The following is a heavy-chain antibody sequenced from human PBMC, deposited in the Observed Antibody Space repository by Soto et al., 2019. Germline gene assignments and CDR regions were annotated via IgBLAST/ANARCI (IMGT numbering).Heavy chain of an antibody. J-gene: IGHJ3*02. V-gene: IGHV3-23*01. CDR2: ISDSGTGT. D-gene: IGHD3-22*01. CDR1: GFTFSSYA. CDR3: AKDHTVVIRDAFDI. Sequence: VQILESGGGLVLPGGSLRLSCAASGFTFSSYAMYWVRQAPGKGLAWVSGISDSGTGTYYADSVKGRFTISRDNSKNTVYLQMKSLRAEDTAVYYCAKDHTVVIRDAFDIWGQGTMVNVSS.